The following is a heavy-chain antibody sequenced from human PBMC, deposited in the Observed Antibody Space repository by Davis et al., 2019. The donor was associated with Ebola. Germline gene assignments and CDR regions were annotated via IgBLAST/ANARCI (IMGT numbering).Heavy chain of an antibody. D-gene: IGHD2-8*01. CDR3: AKVRTNPQFDAFDI. Sequence: GGSLRLSCAASGFTFSDYYMSWIRQAPGKGLEWVSYISSSGSPIYYADSVKGRFTIARDNSKNTLYLQMNSLRAEDTAVYYCAKVRTNPQFDAFDIWGQGTMVTVSS. J-gene: IGHJ3*02. V-gene: IGHV3-11*01. CDR1: GFTFSDYY. CDR2: ISSSGSPI.